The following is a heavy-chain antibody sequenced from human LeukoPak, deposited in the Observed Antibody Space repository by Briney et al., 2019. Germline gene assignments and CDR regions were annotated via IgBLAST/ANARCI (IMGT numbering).Heavy chain of an antibody. D-gene: IGHD6-6*01. CDR1: GGSFSGYY. V-gene: IGHV4-34*01. J-gene: IGHJ4*02. CDR2: INHSGST. Sequence: SETLSLTCAVYGGSFSGYYWSRIRQPPGKGLEWIGEINHSGSTNYNPSLKSRVTISVDTSKNQFSLKLSSVTAADTAVYYCARGRIAARLGISYYFDYWGQGTLVTVSS. CDR3: ARGRIAARLGISYYFDY.